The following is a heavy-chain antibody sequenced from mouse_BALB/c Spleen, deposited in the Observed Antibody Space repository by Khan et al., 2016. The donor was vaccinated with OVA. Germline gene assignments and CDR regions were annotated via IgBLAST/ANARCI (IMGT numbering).Heavy chain of an antibody. J-gene: IGHJ2*01. Sequence: VQLKQSGPELVKPGASVKISCKASGYSFTGYFMNWVMQSHGKSLEWIGRINPHIGETLYNQKFKGKATLTVDESSRTAHMELRSLASEESEVYDCERKNGSEFDYWGQGTTLTVSS. CDR2: INPHIGET. CDR3: ERKNGSEFDY. CDR1: GYSFTGYF. V-gene: IGHV1-20*02. D-gene: IGHD1-1*01.